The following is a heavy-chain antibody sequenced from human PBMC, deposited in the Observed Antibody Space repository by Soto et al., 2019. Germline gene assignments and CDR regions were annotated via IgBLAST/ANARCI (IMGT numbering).Heavy chain of an antibody. D-gene: IGHD2-15*01. CDR1: GFSLSTSGVG. V-gene: IGHV2-5*02. CDR3: AYLPCSGGSCYWFSSSGMDV. Sequence: QITLKESGPTLVKPTQTLTLTCTFSGFSLSTSGVGVAWIRQPPGKALEWLALIYWADDKRYRPSLETRLTITKDTSKNQVVLTMTNMDSVDTATYYCAYLPCSGGSCYWFSSSGMDVWGQGTTVTVSS. CDR2: IYWADDK. J-gene: IGHJ6*02.